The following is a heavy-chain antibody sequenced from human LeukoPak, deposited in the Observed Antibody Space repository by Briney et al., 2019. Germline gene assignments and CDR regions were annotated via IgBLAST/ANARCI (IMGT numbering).Heavy chain of an antibody. J-gene: IGHJ4*02. CDR1: GFTFSSYS. V-gene: IGHV3-21*01. CDR2: ISSSSSYI. Sequence: PGGSLRLSCAASGFTFSSYSMNWVRQAPGKGLEWVSSISSSSSYIYYADSVKGRFTISRDNAKNSLYLQMNSLRAEDTAVYYCARAAAAGTKVDYWGQGTLVTVSS. CDR3: ARAAAAGTKVDY. D-gene: IGHD6-13*01.